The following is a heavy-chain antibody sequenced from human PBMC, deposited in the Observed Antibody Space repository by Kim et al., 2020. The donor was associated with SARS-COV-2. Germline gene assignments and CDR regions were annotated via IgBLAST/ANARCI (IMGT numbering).Heavy chain of an antibody. V-gene: IGHV3-21*01. CDR3: ARVGQRGYSYGFGY. CDR2: ISSSSSYI. CDR1: GFTFSSYS. J-gene: IGHJ4*02. Sequence: GGSLRLSCAASGFTFSSYSMNWVRQAPGKGLEWVSSISSSSSYIYYADSVKGRFTISRGNAKNSLYLQMNSLRAEDTAVYYCARVGQRGYSYGFGYWGQGTLVTVSS. D-gene: IGHD5-18*01.